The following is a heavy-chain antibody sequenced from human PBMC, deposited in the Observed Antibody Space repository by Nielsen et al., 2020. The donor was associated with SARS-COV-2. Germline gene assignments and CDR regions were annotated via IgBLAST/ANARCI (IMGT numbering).Heavy chain of an antibody. CDR3: ARVRITMIVVVDAFDI. D-gene: IGHD3-22*01. CDR2: TYYSWST. CDR1: GGSISSCDYY. V-gene: IGHV4-31*03. J-gene: IGHJ3*02. Sequence: SETLSLTCTVSGGSISSCDYYWSWIREHPAKGLEWLGYTYYSWSTYYNPSLKSRVTISVDTSKNQFSLKLSSVTAADTAVYYCARVRITMIVVVDAFDIWGQVNMVTVSS.